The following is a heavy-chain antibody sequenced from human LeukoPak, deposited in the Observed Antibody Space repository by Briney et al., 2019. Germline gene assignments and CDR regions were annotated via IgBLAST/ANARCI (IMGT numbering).Heavy chain of an antibody. CDR1: GYTFTRYA. CDR2: ISAYNGNT. Sequence: GASVKVSCKASGYTFTRYAIMWVRQAPGQGLEWMGWISAYNGNTNYAQKLQGRVTMTTDTSTSTAYMELRSLRSDDTAVYYCAREASRNAFDPWGQGTLVTVSS. J-gene: IGHJ5*02. V-gene: IGHV1-18*01. CDR3: AREASRNAFDP.